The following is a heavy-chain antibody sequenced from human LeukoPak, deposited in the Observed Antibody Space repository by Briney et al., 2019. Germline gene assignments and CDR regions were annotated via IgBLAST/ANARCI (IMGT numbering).Heavy chain of an antibody. J-gene: IGHJ4*02. D-gene: IGHD3-16*01. Sequence: GGSLRLSCTASGFPFSTYWLSWVRQAPGKGLEWVANINQDGSGEYYAGSVKGRFTIARDNAKNSLYLQMNSLRAEDTAVYYCARDGFGTGSNWGQGTLVTVSS. CDR3: ARDGFGTGSN. CDR1: GFPFSTYW. V-gene: IGHV3-7*01. CDR2: INQDGSGE.